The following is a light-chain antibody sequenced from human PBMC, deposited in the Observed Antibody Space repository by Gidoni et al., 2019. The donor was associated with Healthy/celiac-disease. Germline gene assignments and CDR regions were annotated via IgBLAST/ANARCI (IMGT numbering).Light chain of an antibody. CDR2: LGS. J-gene: IGKJ2*01. CDR3: MQALQTPYT. V-gene: IGKV2-28*01. Sequence: DIVMTQSPLSLPVTPGEPASIPCRSSQSLLHSNGYNYLDWYQQKPGQSPQLLIYLGSSRASGVPDRFSGSGSGTDFTLKISRVEAEDVGVYYCMQALQTPYTFGQGTKLEIK. CDR1: QSLLHSNGYNY.